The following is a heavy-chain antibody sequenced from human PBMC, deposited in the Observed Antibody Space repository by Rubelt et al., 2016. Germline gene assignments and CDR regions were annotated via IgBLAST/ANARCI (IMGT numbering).Heavy chain of an antibody. CDR1: GGSFSGYY. V-gene: IGHV4-34*01. Sequence: QVQLQQWGTGLLKPSETLSLTCAVHGGSFSGYYWSWIRQPPGKGLEWIGEINHSGSTNYNPSLKSRVTFSVDSSKNQFSLKLGSVTAADTAVYYCARGRGLLDGDYVDYWGQGTLVIVSS. J-gene: IGHJ4*02. CDR3: ARGRGLLDGDYVDY. D-gene: IGHD3/OR15-3a*01. CDR2: INHSGST.